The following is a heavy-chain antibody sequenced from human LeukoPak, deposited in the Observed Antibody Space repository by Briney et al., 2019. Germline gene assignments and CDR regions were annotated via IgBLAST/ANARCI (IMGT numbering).Heavy chain of an antibody. CDR3: ARDSLYATNWYDP. V-gene: IGHV4-59*01. J-gene: IGHJ5*02. CDR1: GGSSRSSY. D-gene: IGHD2-8*01. CDR2: ISYSGST. Sequence: KPSETLSLTCNPPGGSSRSSYWNWIRQPPGKGPALIRYISYSGSTNYNPSLQSRVSISLDTSTSHFSLKLRSVTAADTAVYYCARDSLYATNWYDPWGQGTLVTVSS.